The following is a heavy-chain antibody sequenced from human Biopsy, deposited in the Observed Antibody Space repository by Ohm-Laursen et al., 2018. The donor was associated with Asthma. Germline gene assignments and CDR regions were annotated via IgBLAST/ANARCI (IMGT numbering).Heavy chain of an antibody. CDR2: IYYIGST. Sequence: SETLSLTCTVSGGSISSGAYYWSWVRQPPGKGLEWIGYIYYIGSTYYNPSLKSRVTISVDTSKNQFSLKLGSVTAADTAVYYCARAGQCSSTSCYNPGWFDPWGQGTLVTVSS. D-gene: IGHD2-2*01. V-gene: IGHV4-30-4*01. CDR3: ARAGQCSSTSCYNPGWFDP. CDR1: GGSISSGAYY. J-gene: IGHJ5*02.